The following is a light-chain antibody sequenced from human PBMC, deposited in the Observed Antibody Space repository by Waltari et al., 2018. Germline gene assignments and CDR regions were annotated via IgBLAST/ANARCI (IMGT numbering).Light chain of an antibody. CDR1: QSISDW. CDR2: KAS. J-gene: IGKJ2*01. V-gene: IGKV1-5*03. CDR3: HQYNYWPPAYT. Sequence: DIQMTQSPSTLSASVGDRVTITCRASQSISDWLAWYQQKPGKAPKVLIYKASTLESGVPSRFSGSGSGTEFTLTISSLQSEDFGVYYCHQYNYWPPAYTFGQGTKLEIK.